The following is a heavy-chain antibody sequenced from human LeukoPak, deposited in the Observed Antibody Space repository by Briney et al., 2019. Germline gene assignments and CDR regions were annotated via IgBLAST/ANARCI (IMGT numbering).Heavy chain of an antibody. CDR1: GFTFSTYS. CDR3: AKARRYTSDLDY. Sequence: GGSLRLSCAASGFTFSTYSMNWVRQTPGKGLEWVSAITASGGNSYYTDSVKGRFTISRDISKSTLYLQLNSLRAEDTAVYYCAKARRYTSDLDYWGQGTLVTVSS. D-gene: IGHD6-19*01. CDR2: ITASGGNS. V-gene: IGHV3-23*01. J-gene: IGHJ4*02.